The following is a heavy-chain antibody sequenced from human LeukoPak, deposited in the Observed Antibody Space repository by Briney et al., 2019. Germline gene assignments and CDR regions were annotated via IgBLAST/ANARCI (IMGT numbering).Heavy chain of an antibody. CDR3: ARAVRGYSYGLDFDY. Sequence: SVEVSCKASGGTFSSYAISWVRQAPGQGLEWMGRIIPILGIANYAQKFQGRVTITADKSTSTAYMELSSLRSEDTAVYYCARAVRGYSYGLDFDYWGQGTLVTVSS. CDR2: IIPILGIA. D-gene: IGHD5-18*01. CDR1: GGTFSSYA. J-gene: IGHJ4*02. V-gene: IGHV1-69*04.